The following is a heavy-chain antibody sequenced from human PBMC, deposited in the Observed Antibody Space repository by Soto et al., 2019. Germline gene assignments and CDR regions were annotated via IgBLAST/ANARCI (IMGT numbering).Heavy chain of an antibody. CDR2: ISGSGGST. J-gene: IGHJ6*02. Sequence: VGSLRLSCAASGFTFSSYAMSWVRQAPGKGLEWVSAISGSGGSTYYADSVKGRFTISRDNSKNTLCLQMNSLRAEDTAVYYCAKSMGSYYDFWSGYYGLANYYYYGMDVWGQGTTVTVSS. CDR3: AKSMGSYYDFWSGYYGLANYYYYGMDV. D-gene: IGHD3-3*01. CDR1: GFTFSSYA. V-gene: IGHV3-23*01.